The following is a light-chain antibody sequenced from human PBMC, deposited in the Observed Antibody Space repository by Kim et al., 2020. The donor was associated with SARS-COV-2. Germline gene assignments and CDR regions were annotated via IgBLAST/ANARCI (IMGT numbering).Light chain of an antibody. CDR3: QQYNSYSQT. CDR1: QSISSW. CDR2: DAS. V-gene: IGKV1-5*01. Sequence: DIQMTQSPSTLSASVGDRVTITCRASQSISSWLAWYQQKPGKAPKLQIYDASSLESGVPSRFSGSGSGTEFTLTISSLQSDDFATYYCQQYNSYSQTFGQGTKVDIK. J-gene: IGKJ1*01.